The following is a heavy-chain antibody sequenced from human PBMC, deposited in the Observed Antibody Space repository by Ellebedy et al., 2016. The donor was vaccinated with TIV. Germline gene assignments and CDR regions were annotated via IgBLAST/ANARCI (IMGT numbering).Heavy chain of an antibody. Sequence: GESLKISCAASGFSFRSYWMSWVRQAPGRGLEWVANINQDGSQKYYVESVRGRFTISRDNAKNSLYLQMSSLRAEDTAVYYCATDGSYGDYRSPAHALSMWGHGTMVTVS. CDR1: GFSFRSYW. CDR2: INQDGSQK. D-gene: IGHD4-17*01. V-gene: IGHV3-7*01. CDR3: ATDGSYGDYRSPAHALSM. J-gene: IGHJ3*02.